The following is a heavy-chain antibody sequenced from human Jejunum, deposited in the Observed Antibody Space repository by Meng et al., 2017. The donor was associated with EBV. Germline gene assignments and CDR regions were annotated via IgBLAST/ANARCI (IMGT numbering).Heavy chain of an antibody. D-gene: IGHD2/OR15-2a*01. CDR1: GFTFSSYG. J-gene: IGHJ4*02. V-gene: IGHV3-30*18. CDR2: ISYDGSNK. CDR3: AKDRTRFYDAGDY. Sequence: QVLLVESGXGVVQPGGXLRLSCAASGFTFSSYGMHWVRQAPGKGLEWVAVISYDGSNKYYADSVKGRFTISRDNSKNTLYLQMNSLTVENTAAYYCAKDRTRFYDAGDYWGQGTLVTVSS.